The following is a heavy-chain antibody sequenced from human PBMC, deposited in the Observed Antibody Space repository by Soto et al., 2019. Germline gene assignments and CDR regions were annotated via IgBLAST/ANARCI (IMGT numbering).Heavy chain of an antibody. CDR3: AREAPYCNLATCPKFYDMDV. J-gene: IGHJ6*02. CDR2: IIPILNSP. CDR1: GGTFGSYA. Sequence: QVQLVQSGAEVKKPGSSVKVSCKASGGTFGSYAITWVRRAPGQGLEWLGGIIPILNSPAYAQKFKARVVITADEITNTAYMELNSLRFDDTAVYYCAREAPYCNLATCPKFYDMDVWGQGTSVTVAS. V-gene: IGHV1-69*01. D-gene: IGHD2-21*01.